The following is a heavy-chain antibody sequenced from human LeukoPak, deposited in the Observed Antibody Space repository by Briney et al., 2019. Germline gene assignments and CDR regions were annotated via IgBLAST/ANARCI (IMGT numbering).Heavy chain of an antibody. CDR2: IYYSGST. CDR3: ARGYYDFWSGRTGGYFDY. J-gene: IGHJ4*02. D-gene: IGHD3-3*01. V-gene: IGHV4-39*01. CDR1: GGSISSSSYY. Sequence: SETLSLTCTVSGGSISSSSYYWGWIRQPPGKGLEWIGSIYYSGSTYYNPSLKSRVTISVDTSKNQFSLKLSSVTAADTAVYYCARGYYDFWSGRTGGYFDYWGQGTLVTVSS.